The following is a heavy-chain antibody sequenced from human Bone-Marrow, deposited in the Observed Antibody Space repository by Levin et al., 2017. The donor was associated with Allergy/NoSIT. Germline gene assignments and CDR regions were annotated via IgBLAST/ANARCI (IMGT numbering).Heavy chain of an antibody. CDR2: IWYDGSNK. CDR3: ARQRSYSYYFDY. CDR1: GFTFSSYG. J-gene: IGHJ4*02. D-gene: IGHD3-10*01. V-gene: IGHV3-33*01. Sequence: PEASVKVSCAASGFTFSSYGMHWVRQAPGKGLEWVAVIWYDGSNKYYADSVKGRFTISRDNSKNTLYLQMNSLRAEDTAVYYCARQRSYSYYFDYWGQGTLVTVSS.